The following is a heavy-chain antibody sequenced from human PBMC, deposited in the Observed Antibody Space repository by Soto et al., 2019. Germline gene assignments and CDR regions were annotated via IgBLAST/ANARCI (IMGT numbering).Heavy chain of an antibody. CDR2: INPANGNT. J-gene: IGHJ4*02. V-gene: IGHV1-3*01. Sequence: QVQLVQSGAEVKKPGASVKVSCKTSGYTFPRYALHWVRQAPGQRLEWMGWINPANGNTKYSQTSQGRVTFTRDTSASTAYMELSSLISEDTAVYYCARRGALTSYFFGYYFDYWGQGTLVTVSS. CDR3: ARRGALTSYFFGYYFDY. CDR1: GYTFPRYA. D-gene: IGHD3-9*01.